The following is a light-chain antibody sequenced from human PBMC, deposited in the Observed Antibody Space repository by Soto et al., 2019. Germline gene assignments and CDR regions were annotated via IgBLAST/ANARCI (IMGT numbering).Light chain of an antibody. CDR1: QTVGNNY. CDR2: GAS. Sequence: EIVLTQSPGTLSLSPGERATLSCRASQTVGNNYLAWYQQRPGQAPRLLIYGASGRAAGIPDRFSGSGSGTDFTLSISRLEPEDFAVYYCQQYGVSPTFGGGTKVDIK. V-gene: IGKV3-20*01. J-gene: IGKJ4*01. CDR3: QQYGVSPT.